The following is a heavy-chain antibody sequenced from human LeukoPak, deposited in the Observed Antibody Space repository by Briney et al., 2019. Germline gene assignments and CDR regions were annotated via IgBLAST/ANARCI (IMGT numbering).Heavy chain of an antibody. J-gene: IGHJ4*02. CDR2: INHSVST. CDR1: GGSLSGYY. CDR3: AREMATTSDY. D-gene: IGHD5-24*01. V-gene: IGHV4-34*01. Sequence: SETLSLTCAVYGGSLSGYYWSWIRQPPGKGLEWIGEINHSVSTNYNPSLKSRVTISVDTSKNQFSLKLSSLTAADTAVYYCAREMATTSDYWGQGTLVTVSS.